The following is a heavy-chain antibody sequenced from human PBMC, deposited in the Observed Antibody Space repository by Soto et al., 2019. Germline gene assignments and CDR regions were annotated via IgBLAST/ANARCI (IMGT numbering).Heavy chain of an antibody. D-gene: IGHD2-21*01. V-gene: IGHV4-31*11. CDR2: IYVTGAV. J-gene: IGHJ5*02. Sequence: SETLSLTCAVSGDSISSRSHYWSWIRQVPGKGLEWIGHIYVTGAVDYNPSLRDRITISQDTSERQFSLNLRLVTAADTAVYYCARLRIATNNYKWFDPWGQGTLVTVSS. CDR3: ARLRIATNNYKWFDP. CDR1: GDSISSRSHY.